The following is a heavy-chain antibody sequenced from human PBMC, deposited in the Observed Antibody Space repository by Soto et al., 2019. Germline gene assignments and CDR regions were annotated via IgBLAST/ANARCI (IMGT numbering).Heavy chain of an antibody. CDR1: GYTFIGFY. Sequence: ASVKVSCKATGYTFIGFYIHWVRQAPGQGLEWMGWINPNSGGTNYAQKFKGWVSMTRDTSISTAYMELTSPRSDDTAVYYCARDPGGYPFDCWGQGTLVTVSS. J-gene: IGHJ4*02. V-gene: IGHV1-2*04. CDR3: ARDPGGYPFDC. D-gene: IGHD3-22*01. CDR2: INPNSGGT.